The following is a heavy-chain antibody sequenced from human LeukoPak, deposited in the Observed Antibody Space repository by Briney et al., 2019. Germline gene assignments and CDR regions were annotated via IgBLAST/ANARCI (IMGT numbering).Heavy chain of an antibody. J-gene: IGHJ5*02. CDR1: GFPFSSYG. V-gene: IGHV3-48*04. D-gene: IGHD1-1*01. CDR3: ARDLDTGTTSSWFDP. Sequence: GGTLRLSCAASGFPFSSYGMSWVRQAPGKGLEWVSYISSSGSTIYYADSVKGRFTISKDNAKNSLYLQMNSLRAEDTALYYCARDLDTGTTSSWFDPWGQGTLVTVSS. CDR2: ISSSGSTI.